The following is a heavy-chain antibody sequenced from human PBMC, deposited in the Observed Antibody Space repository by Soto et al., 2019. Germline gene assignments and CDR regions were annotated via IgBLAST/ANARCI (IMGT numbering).Heavy chain of an antibody. CDR2: ISTYNGNT. CDR3: ARRLYGDYDY. CDR1: GYSFTTSG. Sequence: QAQLVQSGAEVKEPGASVKVSCKASGYSFTTSGITWVRQAPGPGLEWMGWISTYNGNTNYAQKLQDRVTLTTDTSESPAYRELRSPRSDDTAVYYCARRLYGDYDYWGQGTLVTVSS. V-gene: IGHV1-18*01. D-gene: IGHD4-17*01. J-gene: IGHJ4*02.